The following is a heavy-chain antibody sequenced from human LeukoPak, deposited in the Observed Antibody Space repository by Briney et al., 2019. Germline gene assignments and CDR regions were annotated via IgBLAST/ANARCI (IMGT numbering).Heavy chain of an antibody. CDR3: ARDGYSGSSLFDY. J-gene: IGHJ4*02. CDR2: IHYSGST. V-gene: IGHV4-59*11. D-gene: IGHD1-26*01. Sequence: SETLSLTCTVSGGSISSHFWSWIRQPPGKGLEWIGYIHYSGSTNYSPSLKSRVTISVDTSKNQFSLRLSSVTAADTAVYYCARDGYSGSSLFDYWGQGTLVTVSS. CDR1: GGSISSHF.